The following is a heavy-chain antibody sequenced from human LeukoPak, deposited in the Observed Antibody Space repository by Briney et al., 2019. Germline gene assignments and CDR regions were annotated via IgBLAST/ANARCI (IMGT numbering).Heavy chain of an antibody. V-gene: IGHV3-74*01. CDR1: GLTFSSHW. Sequence: PGGSLRLSCAASGLTFSSHWMHWVRQAPGKGLAWVSRITNDGSSTTYADSVKGRFTISRDNAKNMLYLQVNSLRAEDTAVYYCAKGGKWDVTPFDYWGQGTLVTVSS. CDR3: AKGGKWDVTPFDY. CDR2: ITNDGSST. D-gene: IGHD1-26*01. J-gene: IGHJ4*02.